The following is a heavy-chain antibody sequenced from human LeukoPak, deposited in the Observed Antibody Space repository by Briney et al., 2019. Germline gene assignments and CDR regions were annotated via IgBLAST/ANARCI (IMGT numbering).Heavy chain of an antibody. Sequence: GGSLRLSCAASGFTFSSYEMNWVRQAPGKGLEWVSYISSGSSYIYYADSVKGRFTISRDNAKNSLYLQMNSLRAEDTAVYYCARVRGYSGYDSGRYYYYNYMDVWGKGTTVTVSS. J-gene: IGHJ6*03. D-gene: IGHD5-12*01. CDR3: ARVRGYSGYDSGRYYYYNYMDV. CDR2: ISSGSSYI. CDR1: GFTFSSYE. V-gene: IGHV3-21*05.